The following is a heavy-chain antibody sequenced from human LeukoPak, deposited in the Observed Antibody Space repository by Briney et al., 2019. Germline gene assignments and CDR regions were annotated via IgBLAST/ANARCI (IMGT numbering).Heavy chain of an antibody. J-gene: IGHJ4*02. CDR3: ARALSG. Sequence: SGRSLRLSCAASGFTFSSYAMHWVRQAPGKGLEWVAVISYDGSNKYYADSVKGRFTISRDNAKNSLYLQINSLRAEDTAVYYCARALSGWGQGTLVTVSS. CDR2: ISYDGSNK. D-gene: IGHD1-26*01. V-gene: IGHV3-30-3*01. CDR1: GFTFSSYA.